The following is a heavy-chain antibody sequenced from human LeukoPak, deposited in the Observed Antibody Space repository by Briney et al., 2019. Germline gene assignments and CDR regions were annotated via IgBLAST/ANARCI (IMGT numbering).Heavy chain of an antibody. CDR2: IRYDGSNK. CDR1: GFTFSSYG. Sequence: GGSLRLSCAASGFTFSSYGMHWVRQAPGKGMQWVAFIRYDGSNKYYADSVKGRFTISRDNSKNTLYLQMNSLRAEDTAVYYCAKDAPIVVVPAATGIDAFDIWGQGTMVTVSS. V-gene: IGHV3-30*02. J-gene: IGHJ3*02. CDR3: AKDAPIVVVPAATGIDAFDI. D-gene: IGHD2-2*01.